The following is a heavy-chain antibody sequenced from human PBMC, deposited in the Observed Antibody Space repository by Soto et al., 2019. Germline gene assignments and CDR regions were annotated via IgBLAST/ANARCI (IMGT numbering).Heavy chain of an antibody. CDR3: ARGSSVRGMTV. Sequence: GSLRLSCAASGXPFSDFYMSWVRQAPGKGLEWVAYITGTDPYMKYADAVRGRFTISRDNAKNSVYLQLNSLRYDDTAVYYCARGSSVRGMTVWGQGTTVTVSS. V-gene: IGHV3-11*06. CDR1: GXPFSDFY. J-gene: IGHJ6*02. CDR2: ITGTDPYM. D-gene: IGHD6-13*01.